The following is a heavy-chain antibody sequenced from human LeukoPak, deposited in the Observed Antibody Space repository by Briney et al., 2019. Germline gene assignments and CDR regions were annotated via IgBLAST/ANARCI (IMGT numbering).Heavy chain of an antibody. CDR2: ISDSGGRT. CDR1: GFTFASYA. Sequence: PGGSLRLSCAASGFTFASYAMGWVRQPPGKGLEWVSTISDSGGRTHYADSVQGRFTISRDNSKNTLYLQINNLRAEDTAIYYCDASDFWGQGTLVTVPS. CDR3: DASDF. J-gene: IGHJ4*01. V-gene: IGHV3-23*01.